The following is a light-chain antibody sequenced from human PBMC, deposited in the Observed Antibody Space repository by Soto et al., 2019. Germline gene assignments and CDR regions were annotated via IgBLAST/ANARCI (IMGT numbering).Light chain of an antibody. V-gene: IGLV2-8*01. CDR2: EVS. Sequence: QSALTQPPSASGSPRQSVIISFTGTSSDVGGYDYVSWYQQHPGKAPKLMIYEVSKRPSGVPDRFSGSKSGNTASLTVSGLQADDEADYYCSSFAGRDNLVVFGGGTKLTVL. CDR3: SSFAGRDNLVV. J-gene: IGLJ2*01. CDR1: SSDVGGYDY.